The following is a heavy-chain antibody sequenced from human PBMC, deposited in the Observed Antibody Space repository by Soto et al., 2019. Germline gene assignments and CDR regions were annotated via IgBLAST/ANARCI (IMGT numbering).Heavy chain of an antibody. V-gene: IGHV1-46*01. Sequence: QVQLMQSGAEAKKPGASVRVSCKASGYTFTNYYIHWVRQAPGQGLEWMGFINPNGGSTTYAQKFQGRFTVTTDTSTRTVYMLLSSLRSEDTAVFYCARSAPYDYWGQGTLVTVSS. J-gene: IGHJ4*02. CDR3: ARSAPYDY. CDR2: INPNGGST. CDR1: GYTFTNYY.